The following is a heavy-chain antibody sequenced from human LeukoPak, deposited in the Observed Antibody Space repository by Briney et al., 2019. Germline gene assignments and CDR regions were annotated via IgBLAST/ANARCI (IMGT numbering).Heavy chain of an antibody. CDR2: IDVNNNNM. CDR3: ARLYYYESRAYLDGFDI. V-gene: IGHV3-21*01. J-gene: IGHJ3*02. Sequence: GGSLRLSCAVSGFTFSFYSMNWVRHSRGKGLEWVSSIDVNNNNMYYEDSVQGRFSIYRDNAKNLLYLQMNSLRAEETAVYYCARLYYYESRAYLDGFDIWGQGTRVTVSS. D-gene: IGHD3-22*01. CDR1: GFTFSFYS.